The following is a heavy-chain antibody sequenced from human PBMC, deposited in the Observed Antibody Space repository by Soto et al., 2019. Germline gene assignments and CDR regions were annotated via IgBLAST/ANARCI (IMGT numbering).Heavy chain of an antibody. CDR2: ISYDGSNK. J-gene: IGHJ6*02. V-gene: IGHV3-30*18. CDR3: AKGQHCSTTSCYFYYYGTDV. CDR1: GFTFSTYG. D-gene: IGHD2-2*01. Sequence: QVQLVESGGGVVQPGRSLRLSCAASGFTFSTYGMHWVRQAPGKGLEWVAVISYDGSNKYYADSVKGRFTISRDNSKRTLYLQMNSLRDEDTAVYHCAKGQHCSTTSCYFYYYGTDVWGQGTTVTVSS.